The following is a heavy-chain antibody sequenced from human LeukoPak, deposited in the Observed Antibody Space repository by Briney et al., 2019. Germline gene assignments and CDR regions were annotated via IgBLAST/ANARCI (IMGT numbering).Heavy chain of an antibody. CDR2: ISSDGG. Sequence: PGGSLRLSCAASGFTFSTYAMHWVRQAPGRGLEYVSSISSDGGYANSVKGRFTISRDNSKNTLYLQMGSLRAEDTAVYYCAKDLGYCTKGVCYDFDYWGQGTLVTVSS. CDR1: GFTFSTYA. D-gene: IGHD2-8*01. J-gene: IGHJ4*02. V-gene: IGHV3-64*01. CDR3: AKDLGYCTKGVCYDFDY.